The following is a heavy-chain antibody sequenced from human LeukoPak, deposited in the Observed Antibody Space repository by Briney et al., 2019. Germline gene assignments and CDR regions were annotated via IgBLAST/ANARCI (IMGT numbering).Heavy chain of an antibody. Sequence: ASVKVSCKASGYTFTSYDINWVRQATGQGLEWMGWMNPNSGNTGYAQKFQGRVTMTRNTSISTAYMELSSLRSEDTAVYYCARANTMIVVRGYYYMDVWGKGTTVTVSS. CDR2: MNPNSGNT. CDR1: GYTFTSYD. CDR3: ARANTMIVVRGYYYMDV. J-gene: IGHJ6*03. D-gene: IGHD3-22*01. V-gene: IGHV1-8*01.